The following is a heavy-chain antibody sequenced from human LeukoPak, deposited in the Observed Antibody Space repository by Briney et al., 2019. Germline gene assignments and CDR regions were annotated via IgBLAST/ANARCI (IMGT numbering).Heavy chain of an antibody. CDR3: ARAPVLILGYWYFDL. Sequence: SETLSLTCTVSGGSISSGGYYWSWIRQPPGKGLEWIGYIYHSGSTYYNPSLKSRVTISVDRSKNQFSLKLSSVTAADTAVYYCARAPVLILGYWYFDLWGRGTLVTVSS. J-gene: IGHJ2*01. CDR1: GGSISSGGYY. CDR2: IYHSGST. V-gene: IGHV4-30-2*01. D-gene: IGHD2-8*01.